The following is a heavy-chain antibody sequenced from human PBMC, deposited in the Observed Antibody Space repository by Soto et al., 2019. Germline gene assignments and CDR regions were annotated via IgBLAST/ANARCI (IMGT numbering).Heavy chain of an antibody. CDR3: AVWSALTQYYFDS. Sequence: SETLSLTCAVSGASFSGSYWSWIRQPPGKGLEWIGYAYYSGTTVYNPSLKSRVSISVDTSKKHVSLRLNSVTAADTAVYYCAVWSALTQYYFDSWGLGTLVTVSS. D-gene: IGHD3-3*01. V-gene: IGHV4-59*13. CDR2: AYYSGTT. J-gene: IGHJ4*01. CDR1: GASFSGSY.